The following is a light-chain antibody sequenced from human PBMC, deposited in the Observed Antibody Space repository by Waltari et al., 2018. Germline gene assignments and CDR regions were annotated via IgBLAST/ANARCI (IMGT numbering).Light chain of an antibody. CDR2: EVS. V-gene: IGLV2-14*01. CDR3: SSYTSSSDLVV. Sequence: QSALTQPASVSGSPGQSITISCTVTNSYVGDYNHVSWYHTHPGQAPHPMLYEVSNRPSGVCNRFSGSKSGNTASLTISGLQAEDEADYYCSSYTSSSDLVVFGGGTKVTVL. CDR1: NSYVGDYNH. J-gene: IGLJ2*01.